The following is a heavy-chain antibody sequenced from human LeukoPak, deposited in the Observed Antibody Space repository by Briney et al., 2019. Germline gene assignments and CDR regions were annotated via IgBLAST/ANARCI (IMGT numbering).Heavy chain of an antibody. V-gene: IGHV3-7*01. J-gene: IGHJ4*02. CDR1: GFSFSDYW. D-gene: IGHD1-26*01. CDR3: ARVGAWELQRVFEY. CDR2: IKQDGSDK. Sequence: GGSLRLVCPASGFSFSDYWMTWVRQVPRGGLEWVANIKQDGSDKYYVDSVEGRFTISRDNARKSLYLEMNNLRGEDTAIYYCARVGAWELQRVFEYWGQGTLVTVSS.